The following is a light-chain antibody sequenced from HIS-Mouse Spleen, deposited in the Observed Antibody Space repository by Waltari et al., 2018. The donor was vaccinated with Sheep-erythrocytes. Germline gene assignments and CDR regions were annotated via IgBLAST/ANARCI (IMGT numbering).Light chain of an antibody. CDR2: EGS. CDR3: CSYAGSSTWV. J-gene: IGLJ3*02. V-gene: IGLV2-23*01. CDR1: SSDVGSYNL. Sequence: QSALTQPASVSGSPGQSITISCTGTSSDVGSYNLVSWYQQHPGTAPKPMIYEGSKRHSGVSNRCSGSKSCNTASLTISGLQAEDEADYYCCSYAGSSTWVFGGGTKLTVL.